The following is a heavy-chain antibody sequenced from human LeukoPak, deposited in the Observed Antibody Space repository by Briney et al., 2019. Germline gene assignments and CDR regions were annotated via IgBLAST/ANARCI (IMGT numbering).Heavy chain of an antibody. CDR2: IKQDGSEK. D-gene: IGHD2-21*02. J-gene: IGHJ4*02. CDR1: GFTFSERW. CDR3: ASDVFDYCGGDCWDY. V-gene: IGHV3-7*01. Sequence: GGSLRLSCTASGFTFSERWMTWVRQAPGKGLEWVATIKQDGSEKYYVDSVKGRFTISRDNAKNSLYLQMNSLRAEDTAVYYCASDVFDYCGGDCWDYWGQGTLVTVSS.